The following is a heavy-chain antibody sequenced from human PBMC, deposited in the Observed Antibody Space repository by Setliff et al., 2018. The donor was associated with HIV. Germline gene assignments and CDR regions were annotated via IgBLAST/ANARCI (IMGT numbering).Heavy chain of an antibody. V-gene: IGHV4-59*05. CDR2: IYYTGSP. Sequence: KTSETLSLTCTVSGYSISSHYWSWIRQPPGKELEWIGGIYYTGSPFYNPSLKSRVTISVDTSNNQFSLKLSSVTAADTAVYYCARGGGTSSPIDYHYYIDVWGKGTTVTVSS. D-gene: IGHD6-6*01. CDR1: GYSISSHY. J-gene: IGHJ6*03. CDR3: ARGGGTSSPIDYHYYIDV.